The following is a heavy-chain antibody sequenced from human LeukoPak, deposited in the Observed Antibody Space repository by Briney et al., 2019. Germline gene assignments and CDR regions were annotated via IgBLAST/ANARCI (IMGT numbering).Heavy chain of an antibody. D-gene: IGHD1-26*01. Sequence: ASVKVSCKASGYTFSGYYMHWVRQAPGQGLEWMGTINPGGGSTSYSQKFQGRVTMTRDMSTSTVYMELSSLRSEDTAVYYCARGGSGSYLVDYWGQGTLVTVSS. CDR3: ARGGSGSYLVDY. J-gene: IGHJ4*02. V-gene: IGHV1-46*01. CDR1: GYTFSGYY. CDR2: INPGGGST.